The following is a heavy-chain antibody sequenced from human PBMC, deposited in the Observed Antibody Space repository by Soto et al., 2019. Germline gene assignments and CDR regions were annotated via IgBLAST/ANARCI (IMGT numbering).Heavy chain of an antibody. Sequence: GLDLGWLALIYWNDDKRYSPSLKSRLTITKDTSKNQVVLTMTNMDPVDTATYYCAHGVAYYYDSSGYSHWYFDLWGRGTLVTVSS. V-gene: IGHV2-5*01. CDR3: AHGVAYYYDSSGYSHWYFDL. CDR2: IYWNDDK. J-gene: IGHJ2*01. D-gene: IGHD3-22*01.